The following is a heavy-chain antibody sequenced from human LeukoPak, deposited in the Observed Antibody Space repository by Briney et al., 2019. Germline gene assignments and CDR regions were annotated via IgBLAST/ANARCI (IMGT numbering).Heavy chain of an antibody. D-gene: IGHD6-13*01. CDR2: IIPILGIA. Sequence: SVKVSCKASGGTFSSYAISWVRQAPGQGLEWMGRIIPILGIANYAQKFQGRVTITADKSTSTAYMELSSLRSEDTAVYYCARDQSPNIIAAAGGGEGYWGQGTLVTVSP. CDR3: ARDQSPNIIAAAGGGEGY. J-gene: IGHJ4*02. V-gene: IGHV1-69*04. CDR1: GGTFSSYA.